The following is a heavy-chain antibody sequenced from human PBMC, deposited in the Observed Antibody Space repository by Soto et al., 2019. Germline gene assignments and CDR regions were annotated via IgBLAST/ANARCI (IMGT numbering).Heavy chain of an antibody. J-gene: IGHJ4*02. V-gene: IGHV4-59*01. D-gene: IGHD3-9*01. Sequence: TLSLTCTVSGGSISSYYWSWIRQPPGKGLEWIGYIYYSGSTNYNPSLKSRVTISVDTSKNQFSLKLSSVTAADTAVYYCARDARRYDILTGYSYYFDYWGQGTLVTVSS. CDR3: ARDARRYDILTGYSYYFDY. CDR1: GGSISSYY. CDR2: IYYSGST.